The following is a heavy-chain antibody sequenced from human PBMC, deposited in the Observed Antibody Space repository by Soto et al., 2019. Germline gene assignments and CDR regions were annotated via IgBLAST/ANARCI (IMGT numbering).Heavy chain of an antibody. CDR3: AKGVAGWYYFAY. V-gene: IGHV3-9*01. CDR1: GFTFDDYA. Sequence: EVQLVESGGGLVQPGRSLRLSCAASGFTFDDYAMHWVRQAPGKGLEWVSGISWNRGSIGYADSVKGRFTISRDNAKKSLYLQMNRLRAEDTALYYCAKGVAGWYYFAYWGQGTLVTVSS. J-gene: IGHJ4*02. D-gene: IGHD3-3*01. CDR2: ISWNRGSI.